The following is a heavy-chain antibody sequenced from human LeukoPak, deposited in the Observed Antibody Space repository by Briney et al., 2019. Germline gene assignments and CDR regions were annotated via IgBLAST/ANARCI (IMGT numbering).Heavy chain of an antibody. CDR3: ARERIGGSLDY. CDR1: GFTFDDYG. J-gene: IGHJ4*02. D-gene: IGHD1-26*01. V-gene: IGHV3-20*04. Sequence: GGSLRLSRAASGFTFDDYGFSWVRQAPGKGLEWVCDLNWNGGGTGYADSVKGRFTVSRDNAKNTVYLQMNSLTADDSALYYCARERIGGSLDYWGQGTLVTVSS. CDR2: LNWNGGGT.